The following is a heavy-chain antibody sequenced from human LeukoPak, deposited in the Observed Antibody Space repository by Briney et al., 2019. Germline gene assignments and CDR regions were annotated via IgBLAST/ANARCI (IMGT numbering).Heavy chain of an antibody. J-gene: IGHJ4*02. CDR3: ARVGCSGGSCLDY. V-gene: IGHV3-21*01. CDR1: GFTFSSYS. D-gene: IGHD2-15*01. CDR2: ISSSSSYI. Sequence: GGSLRLSCAASGFTFSSYSMNWVRQAPGKGLEWVSSISSSSSYIYYADSVKGRFTISRGNAKNSLYLQMNSLRAEDTAVYYCARVGCSGGSCLDYWGQGTLVTVSS.